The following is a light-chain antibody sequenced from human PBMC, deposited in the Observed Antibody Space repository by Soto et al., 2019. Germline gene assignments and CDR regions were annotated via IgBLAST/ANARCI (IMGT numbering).Light chain of an antibody. V-gene: IGKV1-27*01. CDR1: QDITTY. Sequence: DIQMTQSPSSLSASVGDNVTITCRASQDITTYLAWYRQRPGEVPQLLIYAASTLQSGVSSRFSGGGSGTDFTLTINSLQSEDIGTYYCQEYNSAPRTFGQGTKV. J-gene: IGKJ1*01. CDR2: AAS. CDR3: QEYNSAPRT.